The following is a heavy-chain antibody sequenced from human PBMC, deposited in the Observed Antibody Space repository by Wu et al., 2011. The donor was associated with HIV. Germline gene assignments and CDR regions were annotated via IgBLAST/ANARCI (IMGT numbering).Heavy chain of an antibody. V-gene: IGHV1-69*14. D-gene: IGHD2-2*02. CDR1: GGTFSRYI. CDR3: ARGDIILVPTDIRRGLNWFDP. Sequence: QVQLVQSGPEVKKPGSSVKVSCKASGGTFSRYIITWVRQAPGQGLEWMGGIIPIFGTANYAQKFQGRVTIIADKSANTAYMELSSLRSEDTAVYYCARGDIILVPTDIRRGLNWFDPWGQGTLVTVSS. J-gene: IGHJ5*02. CDR2: IIPIFGTA.